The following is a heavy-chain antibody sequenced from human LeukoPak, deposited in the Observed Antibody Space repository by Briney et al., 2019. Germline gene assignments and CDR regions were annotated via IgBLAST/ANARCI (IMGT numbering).Heavy chain of an antibody. CDR1: GFTFSSYS. J-gene: IGHJ4*02. CDR2: ISSSSSYI. CDR3: ARSRIAAADTDY. Sequence: GGSLRLSCAASGFTFSSYSMNWVRQAPGKGLEWVSSISSSSSYIYYADSVKGRFTISRDNAKNSLYLQMNSLRAEDTAVYYCARSRIAAADTDYWGQGTLVTVSS. V-gene: IGHV3-21*01. D-gene: IGHD6-13*01.